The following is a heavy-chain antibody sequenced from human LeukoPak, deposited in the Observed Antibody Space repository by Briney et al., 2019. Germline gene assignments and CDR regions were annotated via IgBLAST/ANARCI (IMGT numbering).Heavy chain of an antibody. V-gene: IGHV4-34*01. Sequence: PSETLSLTCAVYGGSFSGYYWSWIRQPPGKGPEWIGEINHSGSTNYNPSLKSRVTISVDTSKNQFSLKLSSVTAADTAVYYCAGSSSWYATGYFDLWGRGTLVTVSS. CDR2: INHSGST. CDR1: GGSFSGYY. CDR3: AGSSSWYATGYFDL. J-gene: IGHJ2*01. D-gene: IGHD6-13*01.